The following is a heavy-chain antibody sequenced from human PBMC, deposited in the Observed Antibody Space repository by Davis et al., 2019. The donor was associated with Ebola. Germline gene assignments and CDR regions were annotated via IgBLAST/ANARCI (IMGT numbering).Heavy chain of an antibody. CDR3: ARVSRVTTPYYYYGMDV. CDR1: GYTFIGYY. CDR2: INPNSGGT. J-gene: IGHJ6*02. Sequence: ASVKVSCKASGYTFIGYYMHWVRQAPGQGLEWMGWINPNSGGTNYAQKLQGRVTMTTDTSTSTAYMELRSLRSDDTAVYYCARVSRVTTPYYYYGMDVWGQGTTVTVSS. D-gene: IGHD4-17*01. V-gene: IGHV1-2*02.